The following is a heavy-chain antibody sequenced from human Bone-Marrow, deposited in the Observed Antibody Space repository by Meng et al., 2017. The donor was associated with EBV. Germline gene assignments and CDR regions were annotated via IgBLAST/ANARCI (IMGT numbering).Heavy chain of an antibody. J-gene: IGHJ4*02. CDR3: ASESGRGYTPDY. CDR2: LIPMSGKP. Sequence: QVQVGQCGAEVKKPGSSGKVSCKTAGGTFSSDAISWVRQAPGQGLEWMGGLIPMSGKPNYAQKFQGRVTITADESTSTHYMDLSSLRSEDTAVYYCASESGRGYTPDYWGQGTLVTVSS. D-gene: IGHD3-10*01. V-gene: IGHV1-69*01. CDR1: GGTFSSDA.